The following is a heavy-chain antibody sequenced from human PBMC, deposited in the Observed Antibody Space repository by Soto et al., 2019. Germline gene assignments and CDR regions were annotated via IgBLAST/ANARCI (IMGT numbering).Heavy chain of an antibody. CDR1: GDSISSSNW. V-gene: IGHV4-4*02. CDR2: IYHSGST. CDR3: GREVGYYYDGSPAGHFDY. D-gene: IGHD3-22*01. J-gene: IGHJ4*02. Sequence: QVQLQESGPGLVKPSGTLSLTCAVSGDSISSSNWWTWVRQPPGRGLEWIGEIYHSGSTNYNLSLKSRVNISVEKSQKQFSLKVSSVTAADTAVCYCGREVGYYYDGSPAGHFDYWGQGTLVTVSS.